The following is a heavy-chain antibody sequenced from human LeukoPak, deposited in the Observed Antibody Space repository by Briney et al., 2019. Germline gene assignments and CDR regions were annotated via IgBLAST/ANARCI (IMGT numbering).Heavy chain of an antibody. CDR2: ISYDGTNK. Sequence: GGSLRLSCAASGFTFSNYDMHWVRQAPGKGLEWVAVISYDGTNKYYADSVKGRFTVSRDNAKNSLYLQMNSLRAEDTAVYYCARDSSDSSGWYEGWFDPWGQGTLVTVSS. V-gene: IGHV3-30*03. J-gene: IGHJ5*02. CDR1: GFTFSNYD. CDR3: ARDSSDSSGWYEGWFDP. D-gene: IGHD6-19*01.